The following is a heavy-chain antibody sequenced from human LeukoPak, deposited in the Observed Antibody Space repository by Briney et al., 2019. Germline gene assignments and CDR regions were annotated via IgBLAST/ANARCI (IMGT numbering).Heavy chain of an antibody. V-gene: IGHV3-23*01. CDR3: AKRPSIAAPPPTFDY. D-gene: IGHD6-6*01. CDR1: GFTFSSYA. Sequence: GGSLRLSCAASGFTFSSYAMSLVRLAPGKGLEWVSAISGSGGSTYYADSVKGRFTISRDNSKNTLYLQMNSLRAEDTAVYYCAKRPSIAAPPPTFDYWGQGTLVTVSS. J-gene: IGHJ4*02. CDR2: ISGSGGST.